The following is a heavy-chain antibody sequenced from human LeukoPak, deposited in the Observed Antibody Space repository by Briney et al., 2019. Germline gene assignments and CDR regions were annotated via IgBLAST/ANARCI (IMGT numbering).Heavy chain of an antibody. D-gene: IGHD4-4*01. Sequence: SETLSLTCAVYGGSFSGYYWSWIRQPPGKGLEWIGYIYYSGSTNYNPSLKSRVTISVDTSKNQFSLKLSSVTAADTAVYYCARAPAKTVHFDYWGQGTLVTVSS. CDR3: ARAPAKTVHFDY. J-gene: IGHJ4*02. CDR1: GGSFSGYY. CDR2: IYYSGST. V-gene: IGHV4-59*01.